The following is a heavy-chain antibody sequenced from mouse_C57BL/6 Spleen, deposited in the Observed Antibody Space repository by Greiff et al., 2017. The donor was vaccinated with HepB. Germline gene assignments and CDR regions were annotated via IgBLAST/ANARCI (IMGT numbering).Heavy chain of an antibody. CDR2: IYPRDGST. J-gene: IGHJ4*01. CDR1: GYTFTDHT. D-gene: IGHD2-3*01. V-gene: IGHV1-78*01. CDR3: ARWDDGYYSYAMDY. Sequence: VKLLESDAELVKPGASVKISCKVSGYTFTDHTIHWMKQRPEQGLEWIGYIYPRDGSTKYNEKFKGKATLTADKSSSTAYMQLNSLTSEDSAVYFCARWDDGYYSYAMDYWGQGTSVTVSS.